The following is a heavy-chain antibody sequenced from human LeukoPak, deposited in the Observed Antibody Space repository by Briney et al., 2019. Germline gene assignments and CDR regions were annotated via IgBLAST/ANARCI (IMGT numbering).Heavy chain of an antibody. J-gene: IGHJ1*01. V-gene: IGHV3-74*01. CDR2: ITPDGTST. CDR1: GFTFSTYW. CDR3: ARDPRYFQY. Sequence: PGGPLRLSCEASGFTFSTYWMHWVRQAPGKGLVWVSRITPDGTSTTYADSVKGRFTISRDNAKNSLYLQMNSLRAEDTAVYYCARDPRYFQYWGQGTLVTVSS.